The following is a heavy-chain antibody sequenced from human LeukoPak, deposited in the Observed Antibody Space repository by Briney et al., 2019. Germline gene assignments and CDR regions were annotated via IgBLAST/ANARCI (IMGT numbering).Heavy chain of an antibody. V-gene: IGHV3-48*03. CDR1: GFTFSSYE. D-gene: IGHD3-3*01. CDR2: ISSSGSTV. J-gene: IGHJ4*02. CDR3: ARGIEEWLYLYY. Sequence: PGGSLRLSCAASGFTFSSYEMNWVRQAPGKGLEWVSYISSSGSTVYYADSVKGRFTISRDNSKNSLYLQMDSLRAEDTAVYYCARGIEEWLYLYYWGQGALVTVAS.